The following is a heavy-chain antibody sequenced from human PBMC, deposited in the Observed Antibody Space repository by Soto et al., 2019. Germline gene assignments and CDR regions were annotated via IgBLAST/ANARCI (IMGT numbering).Heavy chain of an antibody. Sequence: SETLSLTCTVSGGSISSYYWSWIRQPPGKGLEWIGYIYYSGSTNYNPSLKSRVTIPVDTSKNQFSLKLSSVTAADTAVYYCARAGGITMVRGVIRYYYGMDVWGQGTTVTVSS. V-gene: IGHV4-59*01. CDR1: GGSISSYY. D-gene: IGHD3-10*01. J-gene: IGHJ6*02. CDR2: IYYSGST. CDR3: ARAGGITMVRGVIRYYYGMDV.